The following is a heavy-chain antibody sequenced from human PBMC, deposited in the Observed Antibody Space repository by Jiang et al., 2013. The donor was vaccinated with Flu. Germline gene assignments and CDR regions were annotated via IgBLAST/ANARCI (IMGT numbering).Heavy chain of an antibody. CDR2: INHSGST. CDR3: ASLNDFWSGYYERVDY. Sequence: LKPSETLSLTCAVYGGSFSGYYWSWIRQPPGKGLEWIGEINHSGSTNYNPSLKSRVTISVDTSKNQFSLKLSSVTAADTAVYYCASLNDFWSGYYERVDYWGQGTLVTVSS. J-gene: IGHJ4*02. V-gene: IGHV4-34*01. CDR1: GGSFSGYY. D-gene: IGHD3-3*01.